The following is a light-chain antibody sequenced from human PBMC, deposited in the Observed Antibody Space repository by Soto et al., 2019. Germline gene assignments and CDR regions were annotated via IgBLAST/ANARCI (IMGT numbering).Light chain of an antibody. J-gene: IGLJ3*02. CDR3: SSYTTSSTLV. CDR2: EVS. V-gene: IGLV2-14*01. Sequence: QSALTQPASVSGSPGQSITISCTGTSSDVGIYNYVSWYQQHPGKAPKLMIYEVSNRPSGVSNRFSGSKSGNTASLTISGLQAEDEADYYCSSYTTSSTLVFGRGTKVTVL. CDR1: SSDVGIYNY.